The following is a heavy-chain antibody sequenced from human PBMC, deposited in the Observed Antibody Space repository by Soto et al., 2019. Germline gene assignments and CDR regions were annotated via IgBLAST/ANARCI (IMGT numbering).Heavy chain of an antibody. D-gene: IGHD4-17*01. V-gene: IGHV4-31*03. CDR1: GGSISSGGYY. CDR3: ARQTLTTAGGLYFDY. Sequence: SETLSLTCTVSGGSISSGGYYWSWIRQHPGKGLEWIGYIYYSGSTYYNPSLKSRVTISVDTSKNQFSLKLSSVTAADTAVYYCARQTLTTAGGLYFDYWGQGTLVTVSS. J-gene: IGHJ4*02. CDR2: IYYSGST.